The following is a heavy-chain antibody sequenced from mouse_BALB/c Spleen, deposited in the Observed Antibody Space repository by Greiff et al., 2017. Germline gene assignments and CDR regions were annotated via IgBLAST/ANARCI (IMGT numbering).Heavy chain of an antibody. J-gene: IGHJ1*01. V-gene: IGHV8-11*01. CDR1: GFSLSTYGIG. CDR2: IWWNDNK. D-gene: IGHD1-1*01. CDR3: ARSTVVGPYWYFDV. Sequence: QVTLKVCGPGILQPSQTLSLTCSFSGFSLSTYGIGVGWIRQPSGKGLEWLAHIWWNDNKYYNTALKSRPTISKDTSNNQVFLKIASVDTAATATDYCARSTVVGPYWYFDVWGAGTTVTVSS.